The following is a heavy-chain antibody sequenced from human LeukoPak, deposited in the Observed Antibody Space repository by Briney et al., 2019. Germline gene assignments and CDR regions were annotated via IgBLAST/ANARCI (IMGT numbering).Heavy chain of an antibody. CDR3: ARGVYSGWYTHNWLDS. CDR1: GYTFTGYY. CDR2: INPHNGDT. D-gene: IGHD6-19*01. Sequence: GASVKVSCKASGYTFTGYYIHWVRQAPGQGLEWMGWINPHNGDTNYEQMFQGRVTMTRDTSISTAYMELSSLRSDDTAVYYCARGVYSGWYTHNWLDSWGQGTLVIVSS. V-gene: IGHV1-2*02. J-gene: IGHJ5*01.